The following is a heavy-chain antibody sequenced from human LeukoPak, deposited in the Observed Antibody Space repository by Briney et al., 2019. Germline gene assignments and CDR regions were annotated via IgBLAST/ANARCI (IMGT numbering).Heavy chain of an antibody. CDR1: GGSISSYY. Sequence: SETLSLTCTVSGGSISSYYWSWIRQPAGKRLEWIGRIYTSGSTNYNPSLKSRVTMSVDTSKNQFSLKLSSVTAADTAVYYCARDSDRIAAAGTRYFDYWGQGTLVTVSS. J-gene: IGHJ4*02. CDR3: ARDSDRIAAAGTRYFDY. V-gene: IGHV4-4*07. CDR2: IYTSGST. D-gene: IGHD6-13*01.